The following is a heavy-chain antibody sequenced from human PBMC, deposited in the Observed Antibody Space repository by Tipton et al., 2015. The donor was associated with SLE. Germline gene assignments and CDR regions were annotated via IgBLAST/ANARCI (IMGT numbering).Heavy chain of an antibody. CDR3: VRGQEDWYFDV. CDR1: GGSISSNNW. J-gene: IGHJ2*01. Sequence: TLSLTCIVSGGSISSNNWWSWVRQPPGKGLEWIGEIDDSGNTNYYPPLKSRVTISVDTSKNQFSLTLSSVTAADTAVYFCVRGQEDWYFDVWGRGTLVTVSS. CDR2: IDDSGNT. V-gene: IGHV4-4*01.